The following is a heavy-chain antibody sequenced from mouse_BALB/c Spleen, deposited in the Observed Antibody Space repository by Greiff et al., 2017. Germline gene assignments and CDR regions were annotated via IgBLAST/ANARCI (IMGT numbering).Heavy chain of an antibody. D-gene: IGHD4-1*01. V-gene: IGHV1-7*01. J-gene: IGHJ4*01. CDR2: INPSTGYT. CDR3: ARWDSFYAMDY. Sequence: QVQLQQSGAELAKPGASVKMSCKASGYTFTSYWMPWVKQRPGQGLEWIGYINPSTGYTEYNQKFKDKATLTADKSSSTAYMQLSSLTSEDSAVYYCARWDSFYAMDYWGQGTSVTVSS. CDR1: GYTFTSYW.